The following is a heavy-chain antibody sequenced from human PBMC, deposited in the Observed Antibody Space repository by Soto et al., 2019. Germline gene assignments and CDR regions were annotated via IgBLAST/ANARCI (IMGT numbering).Heavy chain of an antibody. D-gene: IGHD3-22*01. CDR2: ISDTAHRI. CDR1: GFSFSSNS. J-gene: IGHJ4*02. Sequence: GGALRLSCSASGFSFSSNSMAWVRQAPGKGLEWVASISDTAHRIFHADSVKGRFTISRDNSKSTLYLQMNRLRGDDTAVYYCAKAISDYYAPSDYWGQGTQVTVSS. CDR3: AKAISDYYAPSDY. V-gene: IGHV3-23*01.